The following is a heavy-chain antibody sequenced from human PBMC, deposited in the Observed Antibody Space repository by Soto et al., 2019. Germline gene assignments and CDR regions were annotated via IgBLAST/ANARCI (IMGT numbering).Heavy chain of an antibody. Sequence: QLVESGGGLVQPGGSLRLSCAASGFTVSSNYMNWVRQAPGKGLQWVSLIYSGGSTYYADSVTGRFTISRDNSKNTLDLQMDSLRVEDTAVCYCAAAIYGDWSFDYWGQGTLVTVSS. CDR3: AAAIYGDWSFDY. CDR2: IYSGGST. J-gene: IGHJ4*02. V-gene: IGHV3-53*04. CDR1: GFTVSSNY. D-gene: IGHD3-9*01.